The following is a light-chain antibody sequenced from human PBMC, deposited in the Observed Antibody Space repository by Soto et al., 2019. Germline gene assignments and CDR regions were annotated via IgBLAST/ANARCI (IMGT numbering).Light chain of an antibody. J-gene: IGKJ1*01. CDR2: DVS. V-gene: IGKV1-5*01. CDR3: QQYGSSPWT. Sequence: DIQMTQSPTTLSASVGDRVTITCRASQSVGTWLAWYQQKPGRAPKLLIYDVSTLESGVPSRFSGSGSGTEFTLTISNLQAEDFAVYYCQQYGSSPWTFGQGTKVEIK. CDR1: QSVGTW.